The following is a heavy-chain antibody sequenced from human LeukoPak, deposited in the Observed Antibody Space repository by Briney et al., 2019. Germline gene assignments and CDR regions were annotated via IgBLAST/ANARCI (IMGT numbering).Heavy chain of an antibody. CDR3: ARRSLVTGYSYGSFDY. CDR2: INTNTGNP. V-gene: IGHV7-4-1*02. J-gene: IGHJ4*02. D-gene: IGHD5-18*01. CDR1: GYTFTSYA. Sequence: ASVKVSCKASGYTFTSYAINWVRQAPGQGLEWMGWINTNTGNPTYAQGFTGRFVFSLDTSVSTAYLQISSLKAEDTAVYYCARRSLVTGYSYGSFDYWGQGTLVTVSS.